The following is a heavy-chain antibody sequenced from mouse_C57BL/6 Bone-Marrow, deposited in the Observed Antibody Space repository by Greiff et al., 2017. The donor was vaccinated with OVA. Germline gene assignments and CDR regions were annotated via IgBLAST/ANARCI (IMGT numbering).Heavy chain of an antibody. CDR2: ISSGGSYT. Sequence: EVKLVESGGDLVKPGGSLKLSCAASGFTFSSYGMSWVRQTPDKRLEWVATISSGGSYTYYPDSVKGRFTISRDNAKNTLYLQMSSRKSEDTAMYYCARLGGYYVGFAYWGQGTLVTVSA. CDR1: GFTFSSYG. D-gene: IGHD2-3*01. CDR3: ARLGGYYVGFAY. V-gene: IGHV5-6*01. J-gene: IGHJ3*01.